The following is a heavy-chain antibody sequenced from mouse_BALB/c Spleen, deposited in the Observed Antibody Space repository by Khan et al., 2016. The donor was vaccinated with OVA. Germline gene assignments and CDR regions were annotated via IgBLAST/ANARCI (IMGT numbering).Heavy chain of an antibody. CDR3: AGFEASYYAMDY. Sequence: QVQLKESGPGLVAPSQSLSITCTVSGFSLTSYGVSWVRQPPGKGLEWLGVIWGDGSINYHSTLKSRLGISKDNSKRQVFLKLNSLQTDDTATYYCAGFEASYYAMDYWSHGTSVSFSS. CDR1: GFSLTSYG. D-gene: IGHD6-1*01. CDR2: IWGDGSI. V-gene: IGHV2-3*01. J-gene: IGHJ4*01.